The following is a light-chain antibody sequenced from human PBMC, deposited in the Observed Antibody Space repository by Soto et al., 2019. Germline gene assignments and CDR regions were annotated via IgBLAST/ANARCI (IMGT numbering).Light chain of an antibody. J-gene: IGKJ1*01. CDR3: QQSYSSSWT. CDR2: AAS. Sequence: DIQMTQSPSSLSASVGDRVTITCRASQSISNYLNWYQQKPGKAPKFLIYAASSLQSGVPSRFSGRGSGTDFTLTISSLQREDLATYFCQQSYSSSWTFGPGTKVEI. CDR1: QSISNY. V-gene: IGKV1-39*01.